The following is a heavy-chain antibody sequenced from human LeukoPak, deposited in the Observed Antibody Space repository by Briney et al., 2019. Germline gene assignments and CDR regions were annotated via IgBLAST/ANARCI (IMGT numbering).Heavy chain of an antibody. D-gene: IGHD4-17*01. CDR3: ATSVGSPTVILTT. Sequence: GASVKVSCKASGYPFTTYDINWVRQGTGQGLEWMAWMNPNNGDTGYAQKFQGRLTMTRDTSITTAYMELSSLRSEDTAIYYCATSVGSPTVILTTWGQGTLVTVSS. J-gene: IGHJ5*02. V-gene: IGHV1-8*01. CDR1: GYPFTTYD. CDR2: MNPNNGDT.